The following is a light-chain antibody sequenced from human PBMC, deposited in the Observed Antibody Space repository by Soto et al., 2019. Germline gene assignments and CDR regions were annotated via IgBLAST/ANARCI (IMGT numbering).Light chain of an antibody. Sequence: ENVLTQSPGTLSLSPGERATLSCRASQSVNRNFLAWYQQKPGQAPRLLIYGASRRAPGIPDRFSGSGSGTDFTLTISRLEPEDFAVYYCQHYGSSPGYTFGQGTKVEI. J-gene: IGKJ2*01. CDR3: QHYGSSPGYT. V-gene: IGKV3-20*01. CDR2: GAS. CDR1: QSVNRNF.